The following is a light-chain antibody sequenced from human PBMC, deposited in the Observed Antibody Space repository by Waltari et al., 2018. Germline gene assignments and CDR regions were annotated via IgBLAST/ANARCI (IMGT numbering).Light chain of an antibody. CDR3: QQYGSSPLT. CDR2: GAS. CDR1: QSVSSNY. Sequence: EIVLTQSPGTLSLSPGERATLSCRTSQSVSSNYVGWYQQKRGKGPRLLISGASSRDTGIPDRFSGSGSGTDFTLTINRLEPEDFAVYYCQQYGSSPLTFGQGTRLEIK. J-gene: IGKJ5*01. V-gene: IGKV3-20*01.